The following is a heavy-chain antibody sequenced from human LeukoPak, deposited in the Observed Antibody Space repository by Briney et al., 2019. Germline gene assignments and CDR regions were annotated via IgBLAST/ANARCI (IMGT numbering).Heavy chain of an antibody. CDR1: GGSFSGEY. J-gene: IGHJ4*02. CDR2: NNHSGST. V-gene: IGHV4-34*01. CDR3: ARGAEYYAIWRGYARYSYY. D-gene: IGHD3-3*01. Sequence: PSETLSLTCSVYGGSFSGEYWSWIRQPPRKGLEWNGENNHSGSTNSNPPLRSRATISLDRSKTQCSLKLTAVTAGDTACYFCARGAEYYAIWRGYARYSYYCGQGISVTVSS.